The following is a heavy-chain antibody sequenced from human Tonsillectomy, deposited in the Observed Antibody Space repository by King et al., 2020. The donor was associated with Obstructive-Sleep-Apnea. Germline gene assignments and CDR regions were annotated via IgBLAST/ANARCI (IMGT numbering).Heavy chain of an antibody. CDR2: IYYSGST. V-gene: IGHV4-39*07. CDR1: GGSVSNSDYN. CDR3: ARDSGP. D-gene: IGHD3-10*01. J-gene: IGHJ4*02. Sequence: QLQESGPGLVKPSETLSLTCTVSGGSVSNSDYNWGWIRQPPGKGLEWIGYIYYSGSTYDNPSLKSRVTISIDTSKNQFSLKLSSVTAADTAVYYCARDSGPWGQGTLVTVSS.